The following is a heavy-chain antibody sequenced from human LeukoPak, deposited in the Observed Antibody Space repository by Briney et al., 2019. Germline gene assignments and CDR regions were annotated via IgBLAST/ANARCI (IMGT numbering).Heavy chain of an antibody. CDR3: ARDSGNDWFDP. V-gene: IGHV3-48*03. CDR2: ISSSGSTI. D-gene: IGHD1-1*01. J-gene: IGHJ5*02. CDR1: GFAFSSYE. Sequence: GGSLRLSCAASGFAFSSYEMNWVRQAPGKGLEWVSYISSSGSTIYYADSVKGRFTISRDNAKNSLYLQMNSLRAEDTAVSYCARDSGNDWFDPWGQGTLVTVSS.